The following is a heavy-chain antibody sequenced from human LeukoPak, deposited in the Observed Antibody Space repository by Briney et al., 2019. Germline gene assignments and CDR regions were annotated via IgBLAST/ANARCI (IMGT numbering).Heavy chain of an antibody. Sequence: ASVKVSCKTSGYAFTSHGISRVRQAPGQGLEWMGWISANNGDTNYAQRMQGRLTMTTDTSTSTAYMELRSLSSDDTAIYYCARDWPTVIADYWGQRTLVTVSS. CDR2: ISANNGDT. CDR3: ARDWPTVIADY. D-gene: IGHD4-11*01. V-gene: IGHV1-18*01. J-gene: IGHJ4*02. CDR1: GYAFTSHG.